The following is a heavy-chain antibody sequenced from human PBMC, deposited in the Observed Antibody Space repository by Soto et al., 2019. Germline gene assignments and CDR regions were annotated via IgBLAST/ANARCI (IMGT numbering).Heavy chain of an antibody. CDR1: GDSVRSDDFY. V-gene: IGHV4-31*03. J-gene: IGHJ4*02. D-gene: IGHD2-21*02. CDR2: VSYSGHF. Sequence: QVQLHEAGPGLLKPSQTLSLRCTVSGDSVRSDDFYWSWIRQHPGKGLEWIGYVSYSGHFFYNPSLETRVDMAVDESNNRVSLTLTSVTAADTAVYYCARGPVRDDYFDYWGQGTLVSVSS. CDR3: ARGPVRDDYFDY.